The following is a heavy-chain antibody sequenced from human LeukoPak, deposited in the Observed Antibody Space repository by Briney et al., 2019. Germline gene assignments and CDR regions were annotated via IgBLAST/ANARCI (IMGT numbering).Heavy chain of an antibody. CDR2: IKQDGSEK. Sequence: GGSLRLSCAASGFTFSSYWMSWVRQAPGKGLEWVANIKQDGSEKYYVDSVKGRFTISRDNAKNSLYLQMNSLRAEDTAVYYCVRDGAPSSGYYLSNDYWGQGTLVTVSS. V-gene: IGHV3-7*01. D-gene: IGHD3-22*01. J-gene: IGHJ4*02. CDR1: GFTFSSYW. CDR3: VRDGAPSSGYYLSNDY.